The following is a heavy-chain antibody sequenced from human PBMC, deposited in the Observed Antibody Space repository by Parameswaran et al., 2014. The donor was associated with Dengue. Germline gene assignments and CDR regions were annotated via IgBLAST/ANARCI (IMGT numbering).Heavy chain of an antibody. D-gene: IGHD1-1*01. V-gene: IGHV4-59*01. J-gene: IGHJ6*02. CDR3: ARMADLATYYYYYYGMDV. CDR1: AISSA. Sequence: AISSARWIRQPPGKGLEWIGYIYYSGSTNYNPSLKSRVTISVDTSKNQFSLKLSSVTAADTAVYYCARMADLATYYYYYYGMDVWGQGTTVTVSS. CDR2: IYYSGST.